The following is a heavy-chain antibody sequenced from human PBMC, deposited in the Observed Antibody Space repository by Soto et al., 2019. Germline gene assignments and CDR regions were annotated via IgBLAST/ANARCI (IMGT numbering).Heavy chain of an antibody. D-gene: IGHD6-6*01. V-gene: IGHV1-18*04. CDR3: ARDRRGSSRSGFDY. CDR1: RDTFTCYD. CDR2: TSAYNDNT. J-gene: IGHJ4*01. Sequence: SVKVSCKASRDTFTCYDYSWVRQARGQGLEWTGGTSAYNDNTNYAQKSQGRVTMPTGTSTSTVYMELRSLRSDDTAVYYCARDRRGSSRSGFDYWG.